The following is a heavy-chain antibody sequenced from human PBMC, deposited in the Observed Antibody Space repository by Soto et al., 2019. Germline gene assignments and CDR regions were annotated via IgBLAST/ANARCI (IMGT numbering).Heavy chain of an antibody. J-gene: IGHJ4*02. Sequence: VQLLESGGGLVQPGGSLRLSCAASGFTVRYYAMNWVRLAPGKGLEWVADISGNGNSARYSYSVKGRFTIPRDNSKDPMYLQMHSLRVDDTAVYYGGKERRGSGWSVCNFWGQGSLVTVSS. CDR1: GFTVRYYA. D-gene: IGHD6-19*01. CDR2: ISGNGNSA. V-gene: IGHV3-23*01. CDR3: GKERRGSGWSVCNF.